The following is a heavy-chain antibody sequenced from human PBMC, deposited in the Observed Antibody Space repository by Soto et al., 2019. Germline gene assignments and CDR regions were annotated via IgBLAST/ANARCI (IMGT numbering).Heavy chain of an antibody. J-gene: IGHJ6*02. CDR3: ARVSPPLSYYYDSNYYYYGMDV. V-gene: IGHV4-61*01. Sequence: SETLSLTCTVSGGSVSSGSYYWSWIRQPPGKGLEWIGYIYYSGSTNYSPSLKSRVTISVDTSKNQFSLRLSSVTAADTAVYYCARVSPPLSYYYDSNYYYYGMDVWGQGTTVTVSS. D-gene: IGHD3-22*01. CDR2: IYYSGST. CDR1: GGSVSSGSYY.